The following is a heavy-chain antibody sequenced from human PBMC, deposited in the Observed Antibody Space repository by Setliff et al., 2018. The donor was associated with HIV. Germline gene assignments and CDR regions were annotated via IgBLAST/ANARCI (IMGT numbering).Heavy chain of an antibody. J-gene: IGHJ4*02. CDR2: INHSGST. CDR1: GGSFSGFY. Sequence: SETLSLTCAVYGGSFSGFYWTFIRQSPGKGLEWIGEINHSGSTYYNPSLKSRVTISVDTSKNQFSLKLSSVTAADTAVFYCARLTTTYYYDSSAYYHPVWGQGTLVTVSS. V-gene: IGHV4-34*01. CDR3: ARLTTTYYYDSSAYYHPV. D-gene: IGHD3-22*01.